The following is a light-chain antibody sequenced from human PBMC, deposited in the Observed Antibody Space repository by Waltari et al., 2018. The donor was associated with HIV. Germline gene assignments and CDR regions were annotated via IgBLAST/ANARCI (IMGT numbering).Light chain of an antibody. V-gene: IGLV1-44*01. Sequence: QSVLTQPPSASGTPGQRVTISCSGSSSNIGSNTVNWYQQLPGTAPKLLIYSNKQRPSVFVDRVSGSKSATSASLAISGLQSEDEADYYCAAWDDSLNGVVFGGGTKLTVL. CDR2: SNK. CDR1: SSNIGSNT. J-gene: IGLJ2*01. CDR3: AAWDDSLNGVV.